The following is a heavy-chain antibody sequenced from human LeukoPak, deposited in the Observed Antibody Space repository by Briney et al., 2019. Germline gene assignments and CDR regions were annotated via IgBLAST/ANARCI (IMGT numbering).Heavy chain of an antibody. Sequence: PGGSLRLSCAASGFTFSSYEMNWVRQAPGRGLEWVSSISSSSSYIYYADSVKGRFTISRDNAKNSLYLQMNSLRAEDTAVYYCARGPSLYYYDSSGYPYYFDYWGQGTLVTVSS. J-gene: IGHJ4*02. CDR1: GFTFSSYE. CDR3: ARGPSLYYYDSSGYPYYFDY. V-gene: IGHV3-21*01. CDR2: ISSSSSYI. D-gene: IGHD3-22*01.